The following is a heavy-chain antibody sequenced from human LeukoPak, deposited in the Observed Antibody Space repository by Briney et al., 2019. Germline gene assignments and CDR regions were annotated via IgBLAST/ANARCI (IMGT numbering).Heavy chain of an antibody. CDR1: GGSFSGYY. D-gene: IGHD2-21*01. V-gene: IGHV4-34*01. CDR2: INHSGST. J-gene: IGHJ4*02. Sequence: PSKTLSLTCAVYGGSFSGYYWSWIRQPPGKGLEWIGEINHSGSTNYNPSLKSRVTISVDTSKNQFSLKLRALSAADTAVYFCARQGSISAFDFWGRGTLVTVSS. CDR3: ARQGSISAFDF.